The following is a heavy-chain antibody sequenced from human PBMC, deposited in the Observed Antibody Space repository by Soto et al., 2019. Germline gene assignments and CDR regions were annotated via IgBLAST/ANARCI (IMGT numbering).Heavy chain of an antibody. V-gene: IGHV3-23*01. Sequence: GGSLRLSCAASGFTFSSYAMSWVRQAPGKGLEWVSAISGSGGSTYYADSVKGRFTISRDNSKNTLYLQMNSLRAEDTAVYYCAKDPVSSGYYHEVDYWGQGTLVTVSS. CDR2: ISGSGGST. J-gene: IGHJ4*02. CDR3: AKDPVSSGYYHEVDY. D-gene: IGHD3-22*01. CDR1: GFTFSSYA.